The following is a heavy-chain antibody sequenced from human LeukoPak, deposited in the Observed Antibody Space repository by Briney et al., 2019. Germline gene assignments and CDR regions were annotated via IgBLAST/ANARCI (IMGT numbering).Heavy chain of an antibody. V-gene: IGHV3-73*01. D-gene: IGHD1-7*01. Sequence: GSLHLSCAASGFTFIGSAMHWVRQASGKGLEWVGRIRSKANSYATAYAASVKGRFTISRDDSKNTAYLQMNSLKTEDTAVYYCTRGTTGPLSYWGQGTLVTVS. CDR1: GFTFIGSA. CDR2: IRSKANSYAT. CDR3: TRGTTGPLSY. J-gene: IGHJ4*02.